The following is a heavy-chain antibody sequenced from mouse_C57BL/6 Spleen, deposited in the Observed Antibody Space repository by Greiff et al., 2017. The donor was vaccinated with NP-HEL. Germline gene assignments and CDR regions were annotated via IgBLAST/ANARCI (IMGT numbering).Heavy chain of an antibody. V-gene: IGHV5-17*01. CDR2: ISSGSSTI. Sequence: EVQGVESGGGLVKPGGSLKLSCAASGFTFSDYGMHWVRQAPEKGLEWVAYISSGSSTIYYADTVKGRFTISRDNAKNTLFLQMTSLRSEDTAMYYCARIYDGYYMYYFDYWGQGTTLTVSS. D-gene: IGHD2-3*01. CDR1: GFTFSDYG. J-gene: IGHJ2*01. CDR3: ARIYDGYYMYYFDY.